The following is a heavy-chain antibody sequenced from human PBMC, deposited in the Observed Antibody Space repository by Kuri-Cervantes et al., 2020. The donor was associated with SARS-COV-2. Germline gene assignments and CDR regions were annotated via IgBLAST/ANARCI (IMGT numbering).Heavy chain of an antibody. D-gene: IGHD3-10*01. CDR1: GYSFTSYW. Sequence: GESLKISCKGSGYSFTSYWISWVRQMPGKGLEWMVRIDPSDSYTNYSPSFQGHVTISADKSISTAYLQWSNLKASDTDMYYCASNYYGSGKWGQGTLVTVSS. CDR2: IDPSDSYT. V-gene: IGHV5-10-1*01. J-gene: IGHJ4*02. CDR3: ASNYYGSGK.